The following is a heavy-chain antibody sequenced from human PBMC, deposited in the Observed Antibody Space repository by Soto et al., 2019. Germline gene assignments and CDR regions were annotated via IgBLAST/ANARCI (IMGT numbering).Heavy chain of an antibody. D-gene: IGHD2-2*02. CDR1: GGSISSYY. CDR2: IFYSGST. V-gene: IGHV4-59*01. J-gene: IGHJ6*03. CDR3: ARGRPQKGGYCSSTSCYTYYYYYMDV. Sequence: SETLSLTCTVSGGSISSYYWSWIRQPPGKGLEWIGYIFYSGSTNYNPSLKSRVTISVDTSKNQFSLKLSSVIAADTAVYYCARGRPQKGGYCSSTSCYTYYYYYMDVWVKGTTVTVSS.